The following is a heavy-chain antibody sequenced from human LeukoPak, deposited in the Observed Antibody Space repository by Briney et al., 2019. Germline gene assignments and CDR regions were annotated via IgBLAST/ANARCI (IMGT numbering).Heavy chain of an antibody. J-gene: IGHJ4*02. CDR3: ARDGDSTVDFDY. CDR1: GFTFSSYW. V-gene: IGHV3-74*01. Sequence: GGSLRLPCAASGFTFSSYWMHWVRQAPGKGLVWVSRITSDGSITVYADSVKGRFTISRDNAKNTLFLQMNRLRAEDTAVYYCARDGDSTVDFDYWGQGSLVTVSS. D-gene: IGHD4-23*01. CDR2: ITSDGSIT.